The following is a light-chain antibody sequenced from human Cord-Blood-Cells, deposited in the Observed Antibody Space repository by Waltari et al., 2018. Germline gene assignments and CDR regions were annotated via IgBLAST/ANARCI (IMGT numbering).Light chain of an antibody. CDR2: ASS. J-gene: IGKJ4*01. CDR3: HQYNSYPLT. CDR1: QGIINY. Sequence: DIQLTQSPSSLSASVGDRVTITCRASQGIINYLAWLQQRPGKATKSISYASSSLQRGVPSKFSGSGSGTDVTLTISSLQPEDFATYYCHQYNSYPLTFGGGTKVEIK. V-gene: IGKV1-16*02.